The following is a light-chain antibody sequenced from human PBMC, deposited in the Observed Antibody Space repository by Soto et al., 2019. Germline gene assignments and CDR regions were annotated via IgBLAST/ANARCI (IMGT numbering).Light chain of an antibody. J-gene: IGKJ1*01. CDR3: QHYNSYSEA. CDR1: SSSKW. CDR2: DVS. Sequence: DIQMTQSPSTLSASVGDTVTMTCRSSSKWLAWYQKKPGKAPKLLIYDVSNLERGVPPRFSGSGSGTDFTLTISSLQPDDFATYYCQHYNSYSEAFGQGTKVDIK. V-gene: IGKV1-5*01.